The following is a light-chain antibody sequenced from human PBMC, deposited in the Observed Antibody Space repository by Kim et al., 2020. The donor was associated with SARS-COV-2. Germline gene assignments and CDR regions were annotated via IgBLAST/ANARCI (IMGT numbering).Light chain of an antibody. J-gene: IGLJ2*01. CDR2: QDS. V-gene: IGLV3-1*01. Sequence: ELTQPPSVSVSPGQTASITCSGDKLGDKYACWYQQKPGQSPVLVIYQDSKRPSGIPERFSGSNSGNTATLTISGTQAMDEADYYCQAWDSSIVVFGGGTKLTVL. CDR1: KLGDKY. CDR3: QAWDSSIVV.